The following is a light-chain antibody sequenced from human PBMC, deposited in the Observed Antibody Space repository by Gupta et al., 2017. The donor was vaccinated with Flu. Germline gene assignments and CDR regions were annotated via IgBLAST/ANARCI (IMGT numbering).Light chain of an antibody. Sequence: PATLSVSPGERATLSCRAGHNIGTNLAWYQQKPGQAPRLLISYASTRATGIPARFSGSGSGTDFTLTISGLQSEDFAIYYCQQCNNWPLTFGGGTKVEIK. J-gene: IGKJ4*01. CDR3: QQCNNWPLT. CDR1: HNIGTN. V-gene: IGKV3-15*01. CDR2: YAS.